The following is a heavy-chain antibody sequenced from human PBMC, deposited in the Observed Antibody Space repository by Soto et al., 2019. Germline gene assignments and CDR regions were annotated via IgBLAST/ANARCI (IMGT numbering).Heavy chain of an antibody. CDR1: GGSFSGYY. CDR3: ARGPGENYYGSGSYLYYYGMDV. Sequence: QVQLQQWGAGLLKPSETLSLTCAVYGGSFSGYYWSWIRQPPGKGLEWIGEINHSGSTNYNPSLKRRVTISVDTSKNQFSLKLSSVTAADTAVYYCARGPGENYYGSGSYLYYYGMDVWGQGTTVTVSS. J-gene: IGHJ6*02. CDR2: INHSGST. V-gene: IGHV4-34*01. D-gene: IGHD3-10*01.